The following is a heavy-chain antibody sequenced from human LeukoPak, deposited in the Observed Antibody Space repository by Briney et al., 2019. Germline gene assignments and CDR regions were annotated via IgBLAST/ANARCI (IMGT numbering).Heavy chain of an antibody. CDR1: GFIFEDYT. Sequence: GGFLRLSCAASGFIFEDYTMHWVRQAPGKTLEWVSLISWDGTTYYAHSVKGRFTISRDNSKNSLYLQMDTLRSEDTAFYYCVKDLSYESSGSVPDYWGQGTLVTLST. J-gene: IGHJ4*02. D-gene: IGHD3-22*01. CDR2: ISWDGTT. CDR3: VKDLSYESSGSVPDY. V-gene: IGHV3-43*01.